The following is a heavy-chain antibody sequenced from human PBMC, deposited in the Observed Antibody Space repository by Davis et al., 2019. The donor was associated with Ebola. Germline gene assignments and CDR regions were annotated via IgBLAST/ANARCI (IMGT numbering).Heavy chain of an antibody. CDR3: AKVAGGWNGKYDY. CDR2: ISGSGGST. Sequence: GESLKISCAASGFTFSSYAMSWVRQAPGKGLEWVSAISGSGGSTYYADSVKGRFTISRDNSKNTLYLQMNSLRAEDTAVYYCAKVAGGWNGKYDYWGQGTLVTVSS. CDR1: GFTFSSYA. V-gene: IGHV3-23*01. J-gene: IGHJ4*02. D-gene: IGHD1-1*01.